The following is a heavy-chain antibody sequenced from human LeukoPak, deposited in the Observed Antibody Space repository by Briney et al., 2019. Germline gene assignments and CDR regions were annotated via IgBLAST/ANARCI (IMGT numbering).Heavy chain of an antibody. CDR2: MNPNTGRT. J-gene: IGHJ4*02. Sequence: ASVKVSCRASRYTFTSYDINWVREAAGQRLEWMGWMNPNTGRTGFAQKFQGRLTMTRDASISTAYMELSSLRSDDTAVYYCARLSQTPDYYSNGGYYYLGYWGQGTPVTVSS. D-gene: IGHD3-22*01. V-gene: IGHV1-8*01. CDR3: ARLSQTPDYYSNGGYYYLGY. CDR1: RYTFTSYD.